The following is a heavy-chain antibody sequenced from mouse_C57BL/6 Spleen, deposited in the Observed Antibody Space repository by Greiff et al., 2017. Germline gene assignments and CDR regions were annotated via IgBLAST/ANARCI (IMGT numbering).Heavy chain of an antibody. Sequence: VQLQQSGAELVKPGASVKLSCTASGFTIKDYYMHWVKQRPEQGLEWIGRIDPEDGGTKYAPKFQGKATITADTSSNTAYLQLSSLTAEDTAVYYCARGDPFACWGQGTLVTVSA. CDR1: GFTIKDYY. CDR2: IDPEDGGT. D-gene: IGHD3-3*01. V-gene: IGHV14-2*01. CDR3: ARGDPFAC. J-gene: IGHJ3*01.